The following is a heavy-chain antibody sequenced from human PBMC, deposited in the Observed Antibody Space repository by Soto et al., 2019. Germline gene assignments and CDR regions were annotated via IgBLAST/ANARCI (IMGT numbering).Heavy chain of an antibody. CDR2: RSGDGKAT. V-gene: IGHV3-23*01. D-gene: IGHD3-3*01. CDR3: ARITRS. J-gene: IGHJ5*02. CDR1: GLTVGSSA. Sequence: EVRLLESGGGLVQPGGSLRLSCAASGLTVGSSAMTWVRQAPGKGLEWISSRSGDGKATYYADSVKGRFTISRDISKNTLFLQMDSLRVEDTAIYFCARITRSWGQGTRVTVSS.